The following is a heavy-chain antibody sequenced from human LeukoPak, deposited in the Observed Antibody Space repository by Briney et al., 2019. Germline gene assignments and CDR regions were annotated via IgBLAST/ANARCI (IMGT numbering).Heavy chain of an antibody. CDR1: GGSISSSSYY. Sequence: SETLSLTCTVSGGSISSSSYYWSWIRQPPGKGLEWIGYIYYSGSTNYNPSLKSRVTISVDTSKNQFSLKLSSVTAADTAVYYCARVYYSNSYDYWYFDLWGRGTLVTVSS. CDR2: IYYSGST. J-gene: IGHJ2*01. V-gene: IGHV4-61*01. D-gene: IGHD6-13*01. CDR3: ARVYYSNSYDYWYFDL.